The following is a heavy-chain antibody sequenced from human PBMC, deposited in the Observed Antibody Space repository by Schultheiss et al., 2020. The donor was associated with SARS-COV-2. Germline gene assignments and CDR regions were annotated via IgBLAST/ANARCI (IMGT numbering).Heavy chain of an antibody. J-gene: IGHJ5*02. CDR3: ANLHMSGPYNWFDP. CDR1: GGSFSGYY. D-gene: IGHD2-21*01. V-gene: IGHV4-34*01. Sequence: TLSLTCAVYGGSFSGYYWSWIRQPPGKGLEWIGEINHSGSTNYNPSLKSRVTISVDTSKKQFSLQLSSVTAADTAVYYCANLHMSGPYNWFDPWGQGTLVTVSS. CDR2: INHSGST.